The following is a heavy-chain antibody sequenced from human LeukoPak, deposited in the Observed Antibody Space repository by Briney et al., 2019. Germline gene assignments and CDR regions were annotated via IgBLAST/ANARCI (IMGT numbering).Heavy chain of an antibody. CDR2: ITGSGSTK. V-gene: IGHV3-48*03. D-gene: IGHD3-22*01. CDR1: GFTFSTYE. CDR3: ARLLDISDH. Sequence: GGSLRLSCAASGFTFSTYEMNWVRQAPGKGLEWLSYITGSGSTKYYADSVRRRFAISRDNSKNSLYLQINSLRAEDTAVYYCARLLDISDHWGQGTLVTVSS. J-gene: IGHJ4*02.